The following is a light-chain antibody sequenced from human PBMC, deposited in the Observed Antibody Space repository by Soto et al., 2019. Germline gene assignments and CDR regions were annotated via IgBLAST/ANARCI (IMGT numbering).Light chain of an antibody. CDR3: ATWDYDLNGVV. CDR2: SND. Sequence: QSVLTQPPSASGTPGQRVSISCSGGSSNIGSTAVDWYQQVPGMAPKLLIYSNDQRPSGVPDRFSVSKSGTSGSLVISGLQSEDEAEYFCATWDYDLNGVVFGGGTQLTVL. J-gene: IGLJ7*01. CDR1: SSNIGSTA. V-gene: IGLV1-44*01.